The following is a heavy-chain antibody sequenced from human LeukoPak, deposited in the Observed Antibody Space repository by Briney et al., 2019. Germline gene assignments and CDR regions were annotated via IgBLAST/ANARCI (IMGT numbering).Heavy chain of an antibody. J-gene: IGHJ6*03. V-gene: IGHV5-51*01. Sequence: GESLKISCKGSGYSFTSYWIGWVRQMPGKGLEWMGIIYPGDSDTRYSPSFQGQVTISADKSISTAYLQWSSLKASDTAMYYCARRYYDILTGSFYMDVWGKGTTVTIPS. CDR1: GYSFTSYW. CDR3: ARRYYDILTGSFYMDV. D-gene: IGHD3-9*01. CDR2: IYPGDSDT.